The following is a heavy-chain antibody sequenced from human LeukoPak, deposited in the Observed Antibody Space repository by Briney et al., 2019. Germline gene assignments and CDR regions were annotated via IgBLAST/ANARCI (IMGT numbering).Heavy chain of an antibody. CDR1: GFTFSSYS. Sequence: GGSLRLSCAASGFTFSSYSMNWVRQAPGKGLEWVSSISSSSSYIYYADSVKGRFTISRDNAKNSLYLQMNSLRAEDTAVYYCARESNLEWLSVVSAFDIWGQGTMVTVSS. D-gene: IGHD3-3*01. V-gene: IGHV3-21*01. J-gene: IGHJ3*02. CDR2: ISSSSSYI. CDR3: ARESNLEWLSVVSAFDI.